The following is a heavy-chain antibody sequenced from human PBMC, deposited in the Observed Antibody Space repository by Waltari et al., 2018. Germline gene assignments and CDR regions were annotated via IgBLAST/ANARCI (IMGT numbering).Heavy chain of an antibody. Sequence: QVQLQQWGAGLLKPSETLSLTCAVYGGSFSGYYWSWIRQPPGKGLAWIGEINHGGSTNYNPSLKSRVTISVDTSKNQFSLKLSSVTAADTAVYYCARGGDVSSSWPRRDYYYGMDVWGQGTTVTVSS. J-gene: IGHJ6*02. CDR1: GGSFSGYY. D-gene: IGHD6-13*01. CDR3: ARGGDVSSSWPRRDYYYGMDV. V-gene: IGHV4-34*01. CDR2: INHGGST.